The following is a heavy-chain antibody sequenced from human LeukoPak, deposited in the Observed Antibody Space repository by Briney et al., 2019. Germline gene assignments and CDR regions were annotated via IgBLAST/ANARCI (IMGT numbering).Heavy chain of an antibody. D-gene: IGHD6-13*01. J-gene: IGHJ4*02. CDR2: ISGSGGST. V-gene: IGHV3-23*01. CDR1: GFTFSSYG. Sequence: GSLRLSCAASGFTFSSYGMSWVRQAPGKGLEWVSAISGSGGSTYYADSVRGRFTISRDNSKNTLFLQMNSLRAEDTAVYYCAKKALAAAGHFESWGQGTLVTVSS. CDR3: AKKALAAAGHFES.